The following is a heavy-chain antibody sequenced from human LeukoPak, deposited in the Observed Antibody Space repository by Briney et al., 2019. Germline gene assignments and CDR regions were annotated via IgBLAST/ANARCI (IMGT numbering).Heavy chain of an antibody. CDR1: GFTFSNYV. CDR2: ISYDGSNE. J-gene: IGHJ6*02. Sequence: GGSLRLSCVASGFTFSNYVMHWVRQAPGKGLEWVALISYDGSNENYADSVKGRFTISRDNSKNTLYLQMNSLRAEYTAVYYCARVFRITKTTGMDVWAKGPRSPSP. V-gene: IGHV3-30-3*01. CDR3: ARVFRITKTTGMDV. D-gene: IGHD3-10*01.